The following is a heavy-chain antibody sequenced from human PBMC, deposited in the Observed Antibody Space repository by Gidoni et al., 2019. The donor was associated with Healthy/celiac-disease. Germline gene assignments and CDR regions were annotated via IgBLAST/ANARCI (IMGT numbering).Heavy chain of an antibody. Sequence: EVQLVESGGGLVQSGGSGGHSCGDCGFTFSSYVMHWVRQAPGKGLVWVSRINSDGSSTIYANSVKGRFTISRDNAKNTLYLQMNSLRAEDTAVYYCARGVGATSYWGQGTLVTVSS. J-gene: IGHJ4*02. V-gene: IGHV3-74*01. CDR3: ARGVGATSY. D-gene: IGHD1-26*01. CDR1: GFTFSSYV. CDR2: INSDGSST.